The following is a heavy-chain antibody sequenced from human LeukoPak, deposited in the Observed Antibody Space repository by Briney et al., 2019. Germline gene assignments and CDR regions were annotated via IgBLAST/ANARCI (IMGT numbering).Heavy chain of an antibody. Sequence: MSSETLSLTCAVYGGSFSGYYWSWIRQPPGKGLEWIGEINHSGSTNYNPSLKSQVTISVDTSKNQFSLKLSSVTAADTAVYYCARGKAVTTFNWFDPWGQGTLVTVSS. CDR1: GGSFSGYY. CDR2: INHSGST. J-gene: IGHJ5*02. V-gene: IGHV4-34*01. CDR3: ARGKAVTTFNWFDP. D-gene: IGHD4-11*01.